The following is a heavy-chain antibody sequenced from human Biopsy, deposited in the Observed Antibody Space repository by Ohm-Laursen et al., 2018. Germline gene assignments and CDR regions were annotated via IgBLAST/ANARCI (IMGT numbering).Heavy chain of an antibody. J-gene: IGHJ1*01. CDR2: NIPILGTG. D-gene: IGHD3-9*01. CDR1: GGTFSNYG. Sequence: SSVKVSCKAPGGTFSNYGANWVRQAPGQGLEWLGGNIPILGTGNYAQKFQDRVTVAADTSTSTATMELRSVRSDDTAVYYCATKLTGYFHHWGQGTLVIVSS. V-gene: IGHV1-69*06. CDR3: ATKLTGYFHH.